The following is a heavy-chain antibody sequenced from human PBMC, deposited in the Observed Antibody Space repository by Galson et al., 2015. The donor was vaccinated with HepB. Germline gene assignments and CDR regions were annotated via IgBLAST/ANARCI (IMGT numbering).Heavy chain of an antibody. J-gene: IGHJ1*01. V-gene: IGHV1-69*06. CDR2: IIPIFGTA. CDR1: GGTFSSYA. D-gene: IGHD6-19*01. CDR3: ATGVAVAAPEYFQH. Sequence: SVKVSCKASGGTFSSYAISWVRQAPGNGLEWMGGIIPIFGTANYAQKFQGRVTITADKFTSTVYMELSSLRSEDTAVFYCATGVAVAAPEYFQHWGQDTLVTVSS.